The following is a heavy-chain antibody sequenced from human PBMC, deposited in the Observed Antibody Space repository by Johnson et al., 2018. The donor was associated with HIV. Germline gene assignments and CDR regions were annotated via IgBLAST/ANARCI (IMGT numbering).Heavy chain of an antibody. CDR1: GFTVSSNY. D-gene: IGHD6-13*01. V-gene: IGHV3-53*01. CDR2: LYSGGST. CDR3: ARGSRLAAVTLGTFDI. J-gene: IGHJ3*02. Sequence: EVQLVESGGGLIQPGGSLRLSCAAAGFTVSSNYMSWVRQAPGKGLEWVSVLYSGGSTYYAGSVKGRFTISRDNSNNTLFLQMNSLRAEDTAVYYCARGSRLAAVTLGTFDIWGQGTMVTVSS.